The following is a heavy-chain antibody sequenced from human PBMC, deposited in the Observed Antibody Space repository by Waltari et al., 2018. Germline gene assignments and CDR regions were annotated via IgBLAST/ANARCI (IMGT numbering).Heavy chain of an antibody. CDR2: IKSEANGGTT. J-gene: IGHJ4*02. D-gene: IGHD1-26*01. CDR3: TTLDHSGSYEG. CDR1: GFSFSNAW. Sequence: EVQLVDSGGGLVKPGGSLRLSCAASGFSFSNAWMSWVRRAPGKGVGWVGRIKSEANGGTTDYVGPVKGRFTISRDDPENTIYLQMNSLKCEDTAVYYCTTLDHSGSYEGWGQGTLVTVSS. V-gene: IGHV3-15*01.